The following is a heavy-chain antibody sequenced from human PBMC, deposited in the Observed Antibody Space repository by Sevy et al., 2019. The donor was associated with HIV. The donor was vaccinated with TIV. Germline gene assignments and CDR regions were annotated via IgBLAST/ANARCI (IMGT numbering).Heavy chain of an antibody. J-gene: IGHJ6*02. Sequence: GGSLRLSCAASGFILRNYVMHWVRQAPGKGLEWVAAVSFDGSDKFYADSVKGRFTISRDNSKSRLYLQTNSLRAEDTAVYYCARDQAGPSDDYYYYYGMDLWGQGTTVTVS. CDR1: GFILRNYV. CDR2: VSFDGSDK. CDR3: ARDQAGPSDDYYYYYGMDL. D-gene: IGHD3-10*01. V-gene: IGHV3-30-3*01.